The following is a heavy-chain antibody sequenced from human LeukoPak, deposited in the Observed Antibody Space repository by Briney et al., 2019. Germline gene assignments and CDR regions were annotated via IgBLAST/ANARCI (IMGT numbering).Heavy chain of an antibody. CDR3: AKARGAGYGSGSYYQAYFDY. CDR2: ISSSSSYI. J-gene: IGHJ4*02. Sequence: GGSLRLSCAAYGFTLSSHSMNWVRQAPGKGLEWVSSISSSSSYIHSADSVKGRFTISRDNAENSLYLQMNSLRTEDTALYYCAKARGAGYGSGSYYQAYFDYWGQGTLVTVSS. CDR1: GFTLSSHS. V-gene: IGHV3-21*04. D-gene: IGHD3-10*01.